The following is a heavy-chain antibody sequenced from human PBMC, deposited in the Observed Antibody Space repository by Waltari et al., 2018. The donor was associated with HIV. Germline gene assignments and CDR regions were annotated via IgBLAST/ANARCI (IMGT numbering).Heavy chain of an antibody. J-gene: IGHJ4*02. Sequence: QVQPVQTGTEIKKARASVRISCKAPGYSCIDFDINMVRRATGRAREWVGWMNPDNGDTGYGQKFRGRFTLTSDTTTDTAYMEVDNLRSEDSAIYFCTKGRRGALFGDEWGQGTLVTVSS. CDR1: GYSCIDFD. D-gene: IGHD3-3*01. CDR2: MNPDNGDT. CDR3: TKGRRGALFGDE. V-gene: IGHV1-8*02.